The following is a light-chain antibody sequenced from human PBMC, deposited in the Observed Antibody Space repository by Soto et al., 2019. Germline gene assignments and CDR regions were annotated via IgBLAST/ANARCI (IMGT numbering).Light chain of an antibody. CDR3: CSYAGSYSYV. CDR1: SYDVGDYQY. V-gene: IGLV2-11*01. Sequence: QSALTQPRSVSGSPGQSVTISCTGTSYDVGDYQYVSWYRQHPGKAPKLMIYDISERPSGVPDRFSGSKSGNTASLTISGLQAEDEADYYCCSYAGSYSYVFGAGTKLTVL. J-gene: IGLJ1*01. CDR2: DIS.